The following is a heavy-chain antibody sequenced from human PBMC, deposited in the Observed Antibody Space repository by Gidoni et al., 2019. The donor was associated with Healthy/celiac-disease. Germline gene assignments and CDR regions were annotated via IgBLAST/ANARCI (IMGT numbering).Heavy chain of an antibody. Sequence: QVQLVQSGAEVKKPGASVKVSCTASGYTFTSYYMHWVRQAPGQGLEWMGIINPSGGSTSYAQKFQGRVTMTRDTSTSTVYMELSSLRSEDTAVYYCARVRSMIVAPFDDWGQGTLVTVSS. V-gene: IGHV1-46*01. CDR1: GYTFTSYY. J-gene: IGHJ4*02. CDR2: INPSGGST. D-gene: IGHD3-22*01. CDR3: ARVRSMIVAPFDD.